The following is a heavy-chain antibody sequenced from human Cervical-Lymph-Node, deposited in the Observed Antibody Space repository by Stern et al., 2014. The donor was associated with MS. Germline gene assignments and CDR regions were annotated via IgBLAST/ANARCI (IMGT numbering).Heavy chain of an antibody. CDR1: GFTFSSFV. J-gene: IGHJ4*02. CDR3: ARERSTYSSGFFFDF. D-gene: IGHD2-8*02. Sequence: EVQLVESGGALVQPGGSLRLSCAASGFTFSSFVMNWVRQAPGKGLEWVATIADRGTDAHYADSVRGRFTISRDNSKDTLYLQLNSLKVEDTAVYFCARERSTYSSGFFFDFWGQGTLVTVSA. CDR2: IADRGTDA. V-gene: IGHV3-23*04.